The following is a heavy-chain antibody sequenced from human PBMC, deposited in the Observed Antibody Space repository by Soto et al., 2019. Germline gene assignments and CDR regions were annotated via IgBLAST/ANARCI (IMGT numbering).Heavy chain of an antibody. V-gene: IGHV4-39*01. Sequence: SETLSLTYTVSGGSISSSSYHWGWIRQPPGKGLEWIGSIYYSGSTYYNPSLKSRVTISVDTSKNQFSLKLSSVTAADTAVYYCASPKIEFYNWFDPWGQGTLVT. CDR3: ASPKIEFYNWFDP. J-gene: IGHJ5*02. CDR2: IYYSGST. CDR1: GGSISSSSYH. D-gene: IGHD3-22*01.